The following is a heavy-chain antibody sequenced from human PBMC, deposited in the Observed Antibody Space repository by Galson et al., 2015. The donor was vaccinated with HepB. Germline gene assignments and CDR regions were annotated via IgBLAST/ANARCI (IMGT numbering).Heavy chain of an antibody. CDR1: GYTFTRYA. Sequence: SVKVSCKASGYTFTRYAMHWVRQAPGQRLEWMGWINGGSGNTKYSRKFQGRIAITRDTSASTAYMELSSLRSEDTAMYYCARSGLGWCDYWGQGTLVTVSS. CDR2: INGGSGNT. CDR3: ARSGLGWCDY. D-gene: IGHD6-19*01. V-gene: IGHV1-3*01. J-gene: IGHJ4*02.